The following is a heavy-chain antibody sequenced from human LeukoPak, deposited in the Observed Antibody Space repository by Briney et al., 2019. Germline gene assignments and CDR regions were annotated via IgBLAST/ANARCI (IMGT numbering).Heavy chain of an antibody. CDR2: IYTSGST. V-gene: IGHV4-4*07. Sequence: TPSETLSLTCTVSGGSISSYYWSWIRQPAGKGLEWIGRIYTSGSTNYNPSLKSRVTMSVDTSKNQFSLKLSSVTAADTAVYYCAGERGEEYSSGWYKRNYFDNWGQGIRVTVSS. CDR1: GGSISSYY. J-gene: IGHJ4*02. CDR3: AGERGEEYSSGWYKRNYFDN. D-gene: IGHD6-19*01.